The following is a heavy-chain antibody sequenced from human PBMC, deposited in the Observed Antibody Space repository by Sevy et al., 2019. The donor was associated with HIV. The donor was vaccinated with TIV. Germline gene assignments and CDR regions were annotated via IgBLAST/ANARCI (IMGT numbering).Heavy chain of an antibody. CDR3: AGENAWGRGYS. D-gene: IGHD1-26*01. CDR1: GGSITSLY. Sequence: SETLSLTCTVSGGSITSLYWNWIRQPPGKGLEWIANIYYNGHITYNPSLKRRVTLSLDTSTNQFSLRLSSVTAADTAMYYCAGENAWGRGYSWGQGTLVTVSS. V-gene: IGHV4-59*08. CDR2: IYYNGHI. J-gene: IGHJ4*02.